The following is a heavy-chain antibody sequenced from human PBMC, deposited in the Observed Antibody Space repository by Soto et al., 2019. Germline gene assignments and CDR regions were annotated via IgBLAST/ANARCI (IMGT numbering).Heavy chain of an antibody. Sequence: QVQLQQWGAGLLKPSETLSLPCPVYGGSFSGYYWGWIRQPPGKGLEWLGEINHIGSTNYNPSLKSRVTISVDTSKNQFSLKLSSVTAADTAVYYCARVGKRIAAAGLYYYYGMDVWGQGTTVTVSS. CDR2: INHIGST. D-gene: IGHD6-13*01. CDR3: ARVGKRIAAAGLYYYYGMDV. J-gene: IGHJ6*02. CDR1: GGSFSGYY. V-gene: IGHV4-34*01.